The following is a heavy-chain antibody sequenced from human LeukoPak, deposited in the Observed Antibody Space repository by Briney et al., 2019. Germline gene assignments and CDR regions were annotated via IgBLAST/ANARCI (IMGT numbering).Heavy chain of an antibody. Sequence: ASVKVSCKASGYTFTSYDINWVRQATGQGLEWMGWMNPNSGNTGYAQKFQGRVTITRNTSISTAYMELSSLRSEDTAVYCCAIYDSSPRDAFDIWGQGTVVTVSS. CDR1: GYTFTSYD. CDR3: AIYDSSPRDAFDI. J-gene: IGHJ3*02. CDR2: MNPNSGNT. V-gene: IGHV1-8*03. D-gene: IGHD3-22*01.